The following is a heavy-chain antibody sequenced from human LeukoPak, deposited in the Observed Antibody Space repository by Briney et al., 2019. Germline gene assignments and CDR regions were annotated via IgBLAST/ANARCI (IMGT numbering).Heavy chain of an antibody. J-gene: IGHJ4*02. Sequence: GGSLRLSCAASGLTFSNYWMSWVRQAPGKGLEWVANIKEDGVEKYYVDSVKGRFAISRDNAKNSVYLQINSLRADDTAVYYCARGTVTAPGIDYWGQGTLVTVSS. CDR2: IKEDGVEK. CDR1: GLTFSNYW. D-gene: IGHD2-21*02. V-gene: IGHV3-7*01. CDR3: ARGTVTAPGIDY.